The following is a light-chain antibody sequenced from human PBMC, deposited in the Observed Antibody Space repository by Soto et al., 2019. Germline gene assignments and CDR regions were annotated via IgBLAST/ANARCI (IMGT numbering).Light chain of an antibody. CDR1: QPISSW. J-gene: IGKJ1*01. V-gene: IGKV1-5*01. CDR3: QQYENYWT. CDR2: DAS. Sequence: DIQMTQSPPTLSASVGDRVTITCRASQPISSWLAWYHQKPGKAPKLLTYDASNLESGVPSRFSGSGSGTEFTLTISSLQPEDFGIYYCQQYENYWTFGQGTKVDIK.